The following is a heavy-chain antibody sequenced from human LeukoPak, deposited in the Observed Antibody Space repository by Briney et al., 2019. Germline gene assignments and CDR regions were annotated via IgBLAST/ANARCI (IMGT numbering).Heavy chain of an antibody. V-gene: IGHV3-66*01. CDR1: GFTVSSNY. J-gene: IGHJ4*02. Sequence: GGSLRLSCAASGFTVSSNYMSWVRQAPGKGLEWVSVIYSGGSTYYADSVKGRFTISRDNSKNTLSLQMNSLRAEDTAVYYCARSDTAMALGGYWGQGTLVTVSS. CDR2: IYSGGST. CDR3: ARSDTAMALGGY. D-gene: IGHD5-18*01.